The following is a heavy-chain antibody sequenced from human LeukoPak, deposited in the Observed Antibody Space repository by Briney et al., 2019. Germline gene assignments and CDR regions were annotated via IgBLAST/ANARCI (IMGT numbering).Heavy chain of an antibody. J-gene: IGHJ6*03. D-gene: IGHD5-18*01. V-gene: IGHV4-34*01. CDR2: INQSGST. CDR3: ARGGEYSYGYKAYLYMDV. Sequence: PSETLSLTCAVHGGSFSGYYWSWIRQPPGKGLEWIGEINQSGSTNYNPSLKSRVTISVDTSKNQFSLKLSSVTAADTAVYYCARGGEYSYGYKAYLYMDVWGKGTTVTVSS. CDR1: GGSFSGYY.